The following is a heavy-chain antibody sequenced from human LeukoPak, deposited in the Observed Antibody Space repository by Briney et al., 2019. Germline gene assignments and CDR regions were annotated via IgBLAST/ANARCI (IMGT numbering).Heavy chain of an antibody. J-gene: IGHJ4*02. CDR3: ATEKRDGYNTDYFDY. CDR2: IYSGGTP. CDR1: GFPVSSNY. Sequence: GGSLRLSCAASGFPVSSNYMSWVRQAPGKGLEGVSVIYSGGTPYYADSVKGRFTISRHNSKNTLYLQMNSLRAEDTAVYYCATEKRDGYNTDYFDYWGQGTLVTVSS. D-gene: IGHD5-24*01. V-gene: IGHV3-53*04.